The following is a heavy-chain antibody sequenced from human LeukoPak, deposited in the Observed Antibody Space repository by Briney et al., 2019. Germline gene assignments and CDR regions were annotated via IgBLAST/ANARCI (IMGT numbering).Heavy chain of an antibody. CDR2: ISNDGSRK. CDR3: ARDRAWNYFDY. J-gene: IGHJ4*02. V-gene: IGHV3-30*03. CDR1: GFTFSRHG. D-gene: IGHD3-3*01. Sequence: GGSLRLPCAPSGFTFSRHGMHWVRQAPGKGLEWVAIISNDGSRKYYAHSVEGRFTISRDNSKNTLYLQMDSLRAEDTAVYYCARDRAWNYFDYWGQGTLVTVSS.